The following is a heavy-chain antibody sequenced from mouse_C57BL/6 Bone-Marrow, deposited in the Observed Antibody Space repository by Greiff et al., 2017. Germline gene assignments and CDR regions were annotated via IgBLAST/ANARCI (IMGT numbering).Heavy chain of an antibody. CDR1: GYTFTSYC. J-gene: IGHJ2*01. CDR3: ARRVCPTLGYFDY. Sequence: VQLKQSGAELVRPGSSVKMSCKTSGYTFTSYCINWVKQRPGQGLEWIGYIYTGNGYTEYNEKFKGKATLTSDTSSSPAYMQLNSLTSEDSAIYFDARRVCPTLGYFDYWGQGTTLTVSA. CDR2: IYTGNGYT. V-gene: IGHV1-58*01. D-gene: IGHD2-10*02.